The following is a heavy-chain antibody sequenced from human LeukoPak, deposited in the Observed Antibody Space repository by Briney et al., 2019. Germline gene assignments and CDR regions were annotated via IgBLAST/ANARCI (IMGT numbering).Heavy chain of an antibody. V-gene: IGHV3-66*01. CDR1: GFTVSSNY. CDR2: IYSGGST. D-gene: IGHD3-9*01. CDR3: ARETSLTKVDY. J-gene: IGHJ4*02. Sequence: PGGSLRLSCAASGFTVSSNYMSWVRQAPGKGLEWVSVIYSGGSTYYADSVKGRFTISRDNSKNTLYLQMNSLRAEDTAVYYCARETSLTKVDYWGQGTLVTVSS.